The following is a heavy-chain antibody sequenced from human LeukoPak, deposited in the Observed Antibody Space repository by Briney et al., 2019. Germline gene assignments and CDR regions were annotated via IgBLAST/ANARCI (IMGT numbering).Heavy chain of an antibody. CDR1: GVIVSSDY. D-gene: IGHD1-14*01. J-gene: IGHJ4*02. V-gene: IGHV3-53*01. Sequence: VGSLRLSCAASGVIVSSDYINWVRQAPGKGLEWGSLIYSGGSTYYADSAKGRVTISRDNSKNTLYLQMNSLRTDETPACYCAGGPTTFAYWGQGTLVTVSS. CDR3: AGGPTTFAY. CDR2: IYSGGST.